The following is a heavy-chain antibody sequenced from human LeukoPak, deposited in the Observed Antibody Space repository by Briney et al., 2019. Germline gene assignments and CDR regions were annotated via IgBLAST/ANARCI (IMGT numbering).Heavy chain of an antibody. CDR1: GGSISSGGYY. CDR3: ARARSGELPWDH. J-gene: IGHJ4*02. V-gene: IGHV4-31*03. CDR2: IYYSGST. D-gene: IGHD2-2*01. Sequence: SQTLSLTCTVSGGSISSGGYYWSWIRQHPGKGLEWIGYIYYSGSTYYNPSLKSRVTISVDTSKNQSSLKLSSVTAADTAVYYCARARSGELPWDHWGQGTLATVSS.